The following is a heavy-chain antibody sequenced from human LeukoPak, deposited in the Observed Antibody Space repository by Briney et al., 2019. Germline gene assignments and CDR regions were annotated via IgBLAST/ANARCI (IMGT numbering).Heavy chain of an antibody. CDR1: GYTFTGYY. D-gene: IGHD7-27*01. CDR3: ARGGRNWGSSFDY. CDR2: INPNSGGT. Sequence: ASVKVSCKASGYTFTGYYMHWVRQAPGQGLEWMGGINPNSGGTNYAQKFQGWVTMTRDTSISTAYMELSRLRSDDTAVDYCARGGRNWGSSFDYWGQGTLVTVSS. J-gene: IGHJ4*02. V-gene: IGHV1-2*04.